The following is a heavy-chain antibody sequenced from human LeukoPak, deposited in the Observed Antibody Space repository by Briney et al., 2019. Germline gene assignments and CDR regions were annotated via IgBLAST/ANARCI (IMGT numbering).Heavy chain of an antibody. CDR3: AKALTGTRDY. CDR1: GFTFDDYA. D-gene: IGHD1-7*01. V-gene: IGHV3-9*01. J-gene: IGHJ4*02. Sequence: PGGSLRLSCAASGFTFDDYAMHWVRQAPGKGLEWVPGISWNSGSIGYADSAKGRFTISRDNAKNSLYLQMNSLRAEDTALYYCAKALTGTRDYWGQGTLVTVSS. CDR2: ISWNSGSI.